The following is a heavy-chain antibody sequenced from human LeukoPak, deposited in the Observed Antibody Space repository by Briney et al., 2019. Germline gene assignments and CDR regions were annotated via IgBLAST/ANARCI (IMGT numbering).Heavy chain of an antibody. CDR3: GTHGADNEAVAGAD. J-gene: IGHJ4*02. V-gene: IGHV1-18*01. CDR2: ISAYNGDT. Sequence: GASVKVSCKASGYTFTSYGINWVRQAPGQGLEWTGWISAYNGDTNYAQKFQGRVTMTRDTSISTAYMELSRLRSDDTAVYYCGTHGADNEAVAGADWGQGTLVTVSS. CDR1: GYTFTSYG. D-gene: IGHD6-19*01.